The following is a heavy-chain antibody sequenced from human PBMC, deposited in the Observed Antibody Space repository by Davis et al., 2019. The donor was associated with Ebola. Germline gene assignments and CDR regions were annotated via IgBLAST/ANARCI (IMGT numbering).Heavy chain of an antibody. Sequence: GESLKISCAASGFTFSSYGMHWVRQAPGKGLEWVAVISYDGSNKYYADSVKGRFTISRDNSKNTLYLQMNSLRAEDTAVYYCASPYSSGWYGGGDYWGQGTLVTVSS. J-gene: IGHJ4*02. CDR2: ISYDGSNK. D-gene: IGHD6-19*01. CDR3: ASPYSSGWYGGGDY. CDR1: GFTFSSYG. V-gene: IGHV3-30*03.